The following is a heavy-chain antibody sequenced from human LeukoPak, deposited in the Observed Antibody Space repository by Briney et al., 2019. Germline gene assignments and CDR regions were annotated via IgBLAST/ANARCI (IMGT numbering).Heavy chain of an antibody. Sequence: GGSLRLSCAASGFTFSSYGMHWVRQAPGKGLEWVAVIWYDGSNKYYADSVKGRFTISRDNSKNTLYLQMNSLRAEDTAVYYCARAENSIGYWPNCFAPWGKETLVTVSS. CDR1: GFTFSSYG. V-gene: IGHV3-33*01. D-gene: IGHD3-22*01. CDR2: IWYDGSNK. J-gene: IGHJ5*02. CDR3: ARAENSIGYWPNCFAP.